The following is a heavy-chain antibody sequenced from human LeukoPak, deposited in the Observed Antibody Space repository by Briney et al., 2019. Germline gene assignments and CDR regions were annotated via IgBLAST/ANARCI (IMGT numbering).Heavy chain of an antibody. CDR1: GGSISSSSYF. V-gene: IGHV4-39*07. CDR3: ARDGGGYCSSTSCYGDWFDP. CDR2: IFYSGST. J-gene: IGHJ5*02. D-gene: IGHD2-2*01. Sequence: SETLSLTCTVSGGSISSSSYFWGWIRQPPGKGLEWIGSIFYSGSTYYNPSLNSRVTISVDTSKNQFSLKLSSVTAADTAVYYCARDGGGYCSSTSCYGDWFDPWGQGTLVTVSS.